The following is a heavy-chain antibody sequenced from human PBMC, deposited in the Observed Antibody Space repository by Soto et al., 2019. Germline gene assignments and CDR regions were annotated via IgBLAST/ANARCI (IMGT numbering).Heavy chain of an antibody. D-gene: IGHD2-2*01. Sequence: QVQLVQSGAEVKKPGASVMVSCKASGYTFTSYAIHWVRQAPGQRLEWMGWINAGNGDTKYSHNFQGRVTITRDTSASTAHMELSSLRSEDTAVYHCARGYCSTTSCQYYFDYWGHGTLVTVSS. CDR2: INAGNGDT. CDR3: ARGYCSTTSCQYYFDY. J-gene: IGHJ4*01. CDR1: GYTFTSYA. V-gene: IGHV1-3*01.